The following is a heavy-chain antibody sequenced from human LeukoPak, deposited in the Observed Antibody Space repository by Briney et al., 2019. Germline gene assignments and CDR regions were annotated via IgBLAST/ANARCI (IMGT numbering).Heavy chain of an antibody. CDR1: GYTFTGYY. CDR3: ASLYCSSTSCYGIDY. Sequence: ASVKVSCKASGYTFTGYYMHWVRQAPGQGLEWMGWINPNSGGTNYAQKFQGRVTMTTDTSTSTAYMELRSLRSDDTAMYYCASLYCSSTSCYGIDYWGHGTLVTVSS. CDR2: INPNSGGT. J-gene: IGHJ4*01. V-gene: IGHV1-2*02. D-gene: IGHD2-2*01.